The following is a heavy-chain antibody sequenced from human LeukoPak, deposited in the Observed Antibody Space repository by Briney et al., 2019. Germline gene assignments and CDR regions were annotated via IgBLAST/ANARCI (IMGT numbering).Heavy chain of an antibody. CDR1: GGSFSGYY. CDR2: INHSGST. Sequence: SETQSLTCAVYGGSFSGYYWSWIRQPPGKGLEWIGEINHSGSTNYNPSLKSRVTISVDTSKNQFSLKLSSVTAADTAVYYCARGVGYSYGLSPFDYWGQGTLVTVSS. V-gene: IGHV4-34*01. J-gene: IGHJ4*02. CDR3: ARGVGYSYGLSPFDY. D-gene: IGHD5-18*01.